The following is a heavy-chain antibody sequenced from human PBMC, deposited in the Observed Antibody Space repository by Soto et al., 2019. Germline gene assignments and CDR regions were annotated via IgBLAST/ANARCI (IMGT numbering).Heavy chain of an antibody. CDR2: INAGNGDT. D-gene: IGHD4-17*01. V-gene: IGHV1-3*01. Sequence: QVHLVQSGAEVKKTGASVKISCKASGHTFATHAIHWVRQAPGQRLEWMGWINAGNGDTKYSLKLQGRVTVTSDAAACTAYMELRGLTSEDTAVYYCSRGRYGPGDYVLYYYYMVVWGEGTTLTVSS. J-gene: IGHJ6*03. CDR3: SRGRYGPGDYVLYYYYMVV. CDR1: GHTFATHA.